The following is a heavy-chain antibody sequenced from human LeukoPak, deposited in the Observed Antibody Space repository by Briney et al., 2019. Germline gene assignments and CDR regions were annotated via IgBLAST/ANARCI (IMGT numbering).Heavy chain of an antibody. CDR1: GYTFSGYY. CDR2: MNPNSGNT. V-gene: IGHV1-8*02. J-gene: IGHJ3*02. CDR3: ARGPQFTAMIDAFDI. Sequence: GASVKVSCKASGYTFSGYYMHWVRQATGQGLEWMGWMNPNSGNTGYAQKFQGRVTMTRNTSISTAYMELSSLRSEDTAVYYCARGPQFTAMIDAFDIWGQGTMVTVSS. D-gene: IGHD5-18*01.